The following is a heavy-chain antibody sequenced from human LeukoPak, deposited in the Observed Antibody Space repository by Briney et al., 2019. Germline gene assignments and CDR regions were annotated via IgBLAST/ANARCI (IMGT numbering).Heavy chain of an antibody. CDR1: GYTFTSYD. CDR3: ASRSITMVRGVIITFNWFAP. D-gene: IGHD3-10*01. J-gene: IGHJ5*02. Sequence: ASVKVSCKASGYTFTSYDINWVRQATGQGLEWMGWMNPNSGNTGYAQKFQGRVTMTRNTSISTAYMELSSLRSDDTAVYYCASRSITMVRGVIITFNWFAPWGQGTLVTVSS. CDR2: MNPNSGNT. V-gene: IGHV1-8*01.